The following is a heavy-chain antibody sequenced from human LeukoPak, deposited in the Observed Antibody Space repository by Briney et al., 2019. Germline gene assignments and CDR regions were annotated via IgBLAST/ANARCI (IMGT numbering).Heavy chain of an antibody. CDR1: GFTFSSYW. V-gene: IGHV3-7*03. D-gene: IGHD7-27*01. CDR2: IKQDGSEK. J-gene: IGHJ4*02. Sequence: GGSLRLSCAASGFTFSSYWMSCVRQGPGKGQEWVANIKQDGSEKYYVDSVKGRFTISRDNSKNMVWLQINSPTAEDTATYYCAKDGNWARFEDWGQGTLVTVSS. CDR3: AKDGNWARFED.